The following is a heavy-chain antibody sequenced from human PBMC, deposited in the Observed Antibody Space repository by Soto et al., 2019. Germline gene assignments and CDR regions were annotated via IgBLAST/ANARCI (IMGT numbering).Heavy chain of an antibody. Sequence: GASVKVSCKASGGTFSNYGISWVRQAPGQGLEWMGGIMPSSDTPNIAQKFQGRVTITADESTSTAYMELSSLRSEDTAVYYCARVQDSSSWEYTTFDYWGQGTLVTVSS. CDR1: GGTFSNYG. D-gene: IGHD6-13*01. V-gene: IGHV1-69*13. CDR3: ARVQDSSSWEYTTFDY. CDR2: IMPSSDTP. J-gene: IGHJ4*02.